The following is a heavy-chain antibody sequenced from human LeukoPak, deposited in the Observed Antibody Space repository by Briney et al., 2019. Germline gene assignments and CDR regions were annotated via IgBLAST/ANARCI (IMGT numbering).Heavy chain of an antibody. J-gene: IGHJ4*02. CDR1: GGSIISNY. CDR3: ARLDCISDTCYNY. Sequence: SETLSLTCTVSGGSIISNYWSWIRQSAGTGLEGIGRIYGSGITDYNPSLKSRVTISVDRSKNQVSLRMRSVTAADTAVYYCARLDCISDTCYNYWALGALVTVSS. V-gene: IGHV4-4*07. CDR2: IYGSGIT. D-gene: IGHD2-21*01.